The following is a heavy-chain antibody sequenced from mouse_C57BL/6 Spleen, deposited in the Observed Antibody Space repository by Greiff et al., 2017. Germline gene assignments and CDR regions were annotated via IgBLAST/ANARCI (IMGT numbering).Heavy chain of an antibody. D-gene: IGHD4-1*01. CDR3: ARPLTGTDFDY. J-gene: IGHJ2*01. V-gene: IGHV1-50*01. CDR2: IDPSDSYT. CDR1: GYTFTSYW. Sequence: QVQLQQPGAELVKPGASVKLSCKASGYTFTSYWMQWVKQRPGQGLEWIGEIDPSDSYTNYNQKFKGKATLTVDTSSSTAYMQLSSLTSEDSAVYYCARPLTGTDFDYWGQGTTLTVSS.